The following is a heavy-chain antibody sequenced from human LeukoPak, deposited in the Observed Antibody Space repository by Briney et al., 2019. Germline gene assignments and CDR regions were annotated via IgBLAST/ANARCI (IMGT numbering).Heavy chain of an antibody. J-gene: IGHJ6*04. CDR2: IKQDGSEK. CDR3: AIKSADV. V-gene: IGHV3-7*01. Sequence: GGSLRLSCAASGSTFSSYWMSWVRQAPGKGLEWVANIKQDGSEKYYVDSVKGRFTISRDNAKNSLYLQMNSLRAEDTAVYYCAIKSADVWGKGTTVTVSS. CDR1: GSTFSSYW.